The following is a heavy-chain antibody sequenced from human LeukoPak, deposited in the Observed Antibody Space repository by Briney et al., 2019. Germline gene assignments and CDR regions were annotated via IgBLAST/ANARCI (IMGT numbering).Heavy chain of an antibody. CDR1: GFSFSVYE. Sequence: GGSLRLSCAASGFSFSVYEIHWVRQAPGKGLEWISDISSSGTTTYYADSVKGRFTISRDNAKNTLYLQMNNLRAEDTAVYYCARDLDWILFDYWGQGTLVTVSS. CDR2: ISSSGTTT. V-gene: IGHV3-48*03. J-gene: IGHJ4*02. CDR3: ARDLDWILFDY. D-gene: IGHD3-9*01.